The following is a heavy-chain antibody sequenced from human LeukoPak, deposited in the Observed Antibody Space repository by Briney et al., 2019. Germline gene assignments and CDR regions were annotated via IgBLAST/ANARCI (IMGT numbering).Heavy chain of an antibody. J-gene: IGHJ4*02. D-gene: IGHD6-13*01. V-gene: IGHV3-64D*09. CDR2: ISSNGGST. CDR3: ARVWGIAAAGGEIEY. Sequence: GGSLRLSCSASGFTFSSYAMHWVRQAPGKGLEYVSAISSNGGSTYYADSVKGRFTISRDNSKNTLYLQMSSLRAEDTAVYYCARVWGIAAAGGEIEYWGQGTLVTVSS. CDR1: GFTFSSYA.